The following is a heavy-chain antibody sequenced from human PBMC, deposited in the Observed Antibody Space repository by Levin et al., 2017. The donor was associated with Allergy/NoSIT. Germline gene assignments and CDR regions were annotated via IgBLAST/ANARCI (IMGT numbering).Heavy chain of an antibody. CDR3: ARLIAVAGTYWFDP. J-gene: IGHJ5*02. D-gene: IGHD6-19*01. CDR2: INPNSGGT. Sequence: GESLKISCKASGYTFTGYYMHWVRQAPGQGLEWMGWINPNSGGTNYAQKFQGRVTMTRDTSISTAYMELSRLRSDDTAVYYCARLIAVAGTYWFDPWGQGTLVTVSS. CDR1: GYTFTGYY. V-gene: IGHV1-2*02.